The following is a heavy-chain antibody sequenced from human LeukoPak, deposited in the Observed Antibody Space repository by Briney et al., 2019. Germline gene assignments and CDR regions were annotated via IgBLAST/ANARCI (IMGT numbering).Heavy chain of an antibody. Sequence: GGSLRLSCAASGFTLSNFAMTWVRHAPGKGLEWVSSISSSSSYIYYADSVKGRFTISRDNAKNSLYLQMNSLRAEDTAVYYCARDLAAGNFLAAFDIWGQGRMVTVSS. CDR2: ISSSSSYI. CDR3: ARDLAAGNFLAAFDI. D-gene: IGHD6-13*01. CDR1: GFTLSNFA. J-gene: IGHJ3*02. V-gene: IGHV3-21*01.